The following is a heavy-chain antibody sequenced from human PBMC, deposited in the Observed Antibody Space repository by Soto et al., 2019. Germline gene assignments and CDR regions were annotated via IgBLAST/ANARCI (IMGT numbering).Heavy chain of an antibody. D-gene: IGHD6-19*01. CDR1: GYTFTSYA. J-gene: IGHJ5*02. V-gene: IGHV1-3*01. CDR2: INAGNGNT. CDR3: ARGVAGPLHWFDP. Sequence: ASVKVSCKASGYTFTSYAMHCARQAPGQRLEWMGWINAGNGNTKYSQKFQGRVTITRDTSASTAYMELSSLRSEDTAVYYCARGVAGPLHWFDPWGQGTLVTVSS.